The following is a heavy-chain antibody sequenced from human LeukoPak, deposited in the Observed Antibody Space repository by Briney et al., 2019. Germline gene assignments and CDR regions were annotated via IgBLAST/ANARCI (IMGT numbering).Heavy chain of an antibody. CDR2: IYYSGSP. CDR3: ATWRTAKTGFDY. CDR1: GGSISNNNYY. J-gene: IGHJ4*02. D-gene: IGHD1-1*01. V-gene: IGHV4-39*01. Sequence: SETLSLTCTVSGGSISNNNYYWAWIRQPPGRGLECIGSIYYSGSPYYNPSLKSRVTISVDTSKNQFSLRLSSVTAADTAVYYCATWRTAKTGFDYWGQGTLVTVSS.